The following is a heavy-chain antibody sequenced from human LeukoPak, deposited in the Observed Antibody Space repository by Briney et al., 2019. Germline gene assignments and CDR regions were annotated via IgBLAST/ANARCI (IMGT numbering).Heavy chain of an antibody. V-gene: IGHV4-59*01. D-gene: IGHD3-22*01. J-gene: IGHJ5*02. CDR3: ARVGSRYYDSSGYHSNWFDP. Sequence: SETLSLTCTVSGGSISSYYWSWIRQPPGKGLEWIGYIYYSGSTNYNPSLKSRVTISVDTSKNQFSLKLSSVTAADTAVYYCARVGSRYYDSSGYHSNWFDPWGQGTLVTVSS. CDR2: IYYSGST. CDR1: GGSISSYY.